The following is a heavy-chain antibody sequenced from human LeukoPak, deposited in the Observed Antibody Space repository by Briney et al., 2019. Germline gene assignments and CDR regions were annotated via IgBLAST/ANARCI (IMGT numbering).Heavy chain of an antibody. V-gene: IGHV1-2*06. CDR1: GYTFTGYY. J-gene: IGHJ4*02. D-gene: IGHD4-17*01. CDR2: INPNSGGT. CDR3: ARVGDGDYGEYFDY. Sequence: ASVKVSCKASGYTFTGYYIHWVRQAPGQGLEWMGRINPNSGGTNYAQKFQGRVTMTRDTSTSTVYMELSSLRSEDTAVYYCARVGDGDYGEYFDYWGQGTLVTVSS.